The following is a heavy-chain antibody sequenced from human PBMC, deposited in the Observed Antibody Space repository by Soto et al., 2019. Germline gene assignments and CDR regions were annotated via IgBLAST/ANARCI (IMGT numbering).Heavy chain of an antibody. V-gene: IGHV1-8*01. CDR2: MNPNSGNT. Sequence: ASVKVSCKASGYTFTSYDINWVRQATGQGLEWMGWMNPNSGNTGYAQKFQGRVTMTRNTSISTAYMELSSLRSEDTAVYYCAAAAAGTYGMDVWGQGTTVTVSS. D-gene: IGHD6-13*01. CDR3: AAAAAGTYGMDV. J-gene: IGHJ6*02. CDR1: GYTFTSYD.